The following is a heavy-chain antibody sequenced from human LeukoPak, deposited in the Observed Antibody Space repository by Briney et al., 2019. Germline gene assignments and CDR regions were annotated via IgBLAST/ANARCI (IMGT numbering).Heavy chain of an antibody. V-gene: IGHV2-5*02. J-gene: IGHJ4*02. D-gene: IGHD4-23*01. CDR3: AHKAGRGGPNDY. CDR2: HYWDDDI. Sequence: SGPTLVNLTQTLTLTCTFSGFSLTTSGVGVGWIRQPPGQALEWLTIHYWDDDIRYSPSMANRRTITKNASKNQVVLTMTNMDPMDTATYYCAHKAGRGGPNDYWGQGTLVTVSS. CDR1: GFSLTTSGVG.